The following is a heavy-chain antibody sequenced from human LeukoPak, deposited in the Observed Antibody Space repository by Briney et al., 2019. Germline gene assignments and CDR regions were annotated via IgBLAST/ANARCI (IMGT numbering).Heavy chain of an antibody. J-gene: IGHJ4*02. D-gene: IGHD6-6*01. V-gene: IGHV3-21*01. Sequence: GGSLRLSCAASGFTFSSYAMHWVRQAPGKGLEWVSSITSSSSYIYYADSVKGRFTISRDDAKNSLYLQMNSLRAEDTAIYYCARDRLVLRPRSSSDYWGQGTLVTVSS. CDR3: ARDRLVLRPRSSSDY. CDR2: ITSSSSYI. CDR1: GFTFSSYA.